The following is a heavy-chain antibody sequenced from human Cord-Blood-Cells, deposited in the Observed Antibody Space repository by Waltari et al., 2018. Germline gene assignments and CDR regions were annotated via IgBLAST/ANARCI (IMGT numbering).Heavy chain of an antibody. CDR3: ARRYKILGSGSYYDAFDI. CDR1: GGSFSGYY. D-gene: IGHD3-10*01. V-gene: IGHV4-34*01. Sequence: QVQLQQWGAGLLKPSETLSLTCAVYGGSFSGYYWSWIRQPPGKGLEWLGEINHSGSTNYNQSLKSRVTISVDTSKNQFSLKLSSVTAADTAVYYCARRYKILGSGSYYDAFDIWGQGTMVTVSS. J-gene: IGHJ3*02. CDR2: INHSGST.